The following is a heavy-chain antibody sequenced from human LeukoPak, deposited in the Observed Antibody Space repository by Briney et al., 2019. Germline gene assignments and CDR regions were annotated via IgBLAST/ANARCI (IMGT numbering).Heavy chain of an antibody. CDR3: ASKKYDYVWGSYLDYSDY. D-gene: IGHD3-16*01. J-gene: IGHJ4*02. CDR1: GGSMSSSTYY. Sequence: SETLSLTCTVSGGSMSSSTYYWGWIRQPPGKGLEWIGSIYYSGSTYYNPSLKSRVSISVDTSKNQFSLKLSSVTAADTAVYYCASKKYDYVWGSYLDYSDYLGQGTLVSVSS. CDR2: IYYSGST. V-gene: IGHV4-39*01.